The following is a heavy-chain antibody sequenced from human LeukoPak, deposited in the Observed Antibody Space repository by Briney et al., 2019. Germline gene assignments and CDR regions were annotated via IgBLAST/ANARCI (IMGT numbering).Heavy chain of an antibody. CDR3: ARDQNWNYGFDP. V-gene: IGHV6-1*01. J-gene: IGHJ5*02. D-gene: IGHD1-7*01. Sequence: SQALSLTCALSGDSVSSNSAAWNWIRQSPSRGLEWLGRTYYRSKWYNDYPVSVKRRITINPDTSKNQFSLQLNSVTPEDTAVYCCARDQNWNYGFDPWGQGTLVTVSS. CDR2: TYYRSKWYN. CDR1: GDSVSSNSAA.